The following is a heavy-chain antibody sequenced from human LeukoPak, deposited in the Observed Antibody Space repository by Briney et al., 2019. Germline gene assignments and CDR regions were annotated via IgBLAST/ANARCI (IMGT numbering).Heavy chain of an antibody. J-gene: IGHJ4*02. CDR2: IFSSGKT. CDR3: VRGLYGSGDY. Sequence: SETLSLTCTVSGGSISGYYWNWIRQPAGKGLEWLGRIFSSGKTNYNPSLQSRVTMSVDTSKNHFSLKLTSVTAADTAVYYCVRGLYGSGDYWGQGTLVTVSS. D-gene: IGHD3-10*01. CDR1: GGSISGYY. V-gene: IGHV4-4*07.